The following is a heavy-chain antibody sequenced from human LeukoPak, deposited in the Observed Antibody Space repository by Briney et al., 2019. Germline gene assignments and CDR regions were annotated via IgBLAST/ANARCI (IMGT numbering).Heavy chain of an antibody. CDR3: ARDNGPGAVTAPLF. J-gene: IGHJ4*02. CDR1: GYTFTSYD. Sequence: ASVKVSCKASGYTFTSYDINWVRQATGQGLEWMGWMNPNSGNTGYAQKFQGRATITRNTSISTAYMELSSLRSEDTAVYYCARDNGPGAVTAPLFWGQGTLVTVSS. D-gene: IGHD2-21*02. V-gene: IGHV1-8*03. CDR2: MNPNSGNT.